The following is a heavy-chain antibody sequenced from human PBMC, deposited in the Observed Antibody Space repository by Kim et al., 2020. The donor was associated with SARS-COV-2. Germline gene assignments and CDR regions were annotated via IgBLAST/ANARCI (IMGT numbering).Heavy chain of an antibody. Sequence: SETLSLTCTVSGGSISSSSYYWGWIRQPPGKGLEWIGSIYYSGSTYYNPSHKSRVTISVDTSNNQFSLKLSSVTAADTAVYYCARQMGITMIVVVISPHCDYWGQGTLVTVSS. D-gene: IGHD3-22*01. CDR3: ARQMGITMIVVVISPHCDY. V-gene: IGHV4-39*01. CDR2: IYYSGST. J-gene: IGHJ4*02. CDR1: GGSISSSSYY.